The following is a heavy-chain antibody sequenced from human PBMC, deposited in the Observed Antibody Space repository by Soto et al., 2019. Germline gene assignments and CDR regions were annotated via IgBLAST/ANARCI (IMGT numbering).Heavy chain of an antibody. D-gene: IGHD4-17*01. CDR2: IYYSGST. V-gene: IGHV4-30-4*01. Sequence: PSETLSLTCTVSGGSISSGDYSWSWIRQPPGKGLEWIGYIYYSGSTYYNPSLKSRVTISVDTSKNQFSLKLTSVTAADTAVYYCYRGSPDYGFGYWGQGTLVTVSS. CDR1: GGSISSGDYS. CDR3: YRGSPDYGFGY. J-gene: IGHJ4*02.